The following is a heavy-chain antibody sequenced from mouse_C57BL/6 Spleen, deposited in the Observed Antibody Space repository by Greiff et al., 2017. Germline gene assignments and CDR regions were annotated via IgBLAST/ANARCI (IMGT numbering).Heavy chain of an antibody. CDR1: GYTLTDYY. V-gene: IGHV1-76*01. CDR2: IYPGSGTT. Sequence: VQLQQSGAELVRPGASVKLSCKASGYTLTDYYINWVKQRPGQGLEWIARIYPGSGTTYYNEKFKGKATLTAEESSSTAYMQLSRLTSEDSAVYFCARTNDGYYPFYFDYWGQGTTLTVSS. J-gene: IGHJ2*01. CDR3: ARTNDGYYPFYFDY. D-gene: IGHD2-3*01.